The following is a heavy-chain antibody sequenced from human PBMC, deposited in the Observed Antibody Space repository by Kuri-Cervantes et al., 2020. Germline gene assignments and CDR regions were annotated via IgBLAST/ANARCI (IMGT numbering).Heavy chain of an antibody. Sequence: SGPTLVKPTQTLTLTSTFSGFSLSTSGVGVGWIRQPPGKALEWLAHIFSNDEKSYSTSLKSRLTISKDTSKSQVVLTMTNMDPVDTATYYCARMGVVTYHDASDIWGQGTMVTVSS. V-gene: IGHV2-26*01. CDR2: IFSNDEK. CDR1: GFSLSTSGVG. J-gene: IGHJ3*02. CDR3: ARMGVVTYHDASDI. D-gene: IGHD3-3*01.